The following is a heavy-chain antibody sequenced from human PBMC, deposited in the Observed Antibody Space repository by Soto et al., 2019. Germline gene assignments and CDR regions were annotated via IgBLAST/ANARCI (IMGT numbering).Heavy chain of an antibody. CDR1: GFTFRNYD. CDR2: ISAAGDP. J-gene: IGHJ6*02. CDR3: ATTDRDFYGLDV. V-gene: IGHV3-13*05. Sequence: EVQLVESGGGLVQPGGSLRLSCEASGFTFRNYDMHWVRQGTGKGLEWVSGISAAGDPDYADSVEGRFTISRENAQNSFFLQMHSLRVGDTAVYYCATTDRDFYGLDVWGQGTTVIGSS. D-gene: IGHD1-1*01.